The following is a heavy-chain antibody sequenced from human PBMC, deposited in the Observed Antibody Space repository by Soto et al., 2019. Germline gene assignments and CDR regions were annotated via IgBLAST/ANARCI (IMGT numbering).Heavy chain of an antibody. V-gene: IGHV3-66*01. CDR1: GFTVSSNY. J-gene: IGHJ6*03. CDR3: ARDAYDYIWGSPSGPYSYYYMDV. CDR2: IYSGGST. D-gene: IGHD3-16*01. Sequence: EVQLVESGGGLVQPGGSLRLSCAASGFTVSSNYMSWVRQAPGKGLEWVSVIYSGGSTYYADSVKGRFTISRDNSKNTLYLQMNSLRAEDTAVYYCARDAYDYIWGSPSGPYSYYYMDVWGKGTTVTVSS.